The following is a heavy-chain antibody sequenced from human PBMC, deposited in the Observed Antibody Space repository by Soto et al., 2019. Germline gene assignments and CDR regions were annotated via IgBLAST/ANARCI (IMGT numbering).Heavy chain of an antibody. CDR2: MNPNSGNT. J-gene: IGHJ5*02. D-gene: IGHD3-3*01. CDR3: AGGSRGKSLEWLLSRPPYWFDP. Sequence: ASVKVSCKASGYTFTSYDINWVRQATGQGLEWMGWMNPNSGNTGYAQKFQGRVTMTRNTSISTAYMELSSLRSEDTAVYYCAGGSRGKSLEWLLSRPPYWFDPWGQGTLVTVSS. CDR1: GYTFTSYD. V-gene: IGHV1-8*01.